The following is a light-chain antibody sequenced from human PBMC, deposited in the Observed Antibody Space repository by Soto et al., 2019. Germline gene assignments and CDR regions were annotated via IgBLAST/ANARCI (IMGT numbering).Light chain of an antibody. V-gene: IGLV2-14*01. CDR1: STDVGGYNY. CDR2: DVS. Sequence: QSVLNQPASVSGSPGQSSTISCTGTSTDVGGYNYVFWYQQHARKARKLMISDVSNRPSGVSNRFSGYKSGNTASLTVSGLQAEDEADYYFSSYTSSSTRVVGGGTELAVL. J-gene: IGLJ2*01. CDR3: SSYTSSSTRV.